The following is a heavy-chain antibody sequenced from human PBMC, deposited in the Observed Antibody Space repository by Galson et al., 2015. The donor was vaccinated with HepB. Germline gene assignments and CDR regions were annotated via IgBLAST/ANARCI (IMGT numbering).Heavy chain of an antibody. CDR3: ARGRELRFLEWLLQFDY. CDR1: GFTFSSYS. Sequence: SLRLSCAASGFTFSSYSMNWVRQAPGKGLEWVSYISSSSSTIYYADSVKGRFTISRDNAKNSLYLQMNSLRAEDTAVYYCARGRELRFLEWLLQFDYWGQGTLVTVSS. J-gene: IGHJ4*02. D-gene: IGHD3-3*01. V-gene: IGHV3-48*01. CDR2: ISSSSSTI.